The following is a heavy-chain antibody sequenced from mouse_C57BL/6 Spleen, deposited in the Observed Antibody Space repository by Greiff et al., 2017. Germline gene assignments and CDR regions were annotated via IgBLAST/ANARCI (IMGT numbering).Heavy chain of an antibody. CDR3: ARDQDGGSFGC. Sequence: VQLVESGGGLVKPGGSLKLSCAASGFTFSSYAMSWVRQTPEKRLEWVATISDGGSYTYYPDTVKGRFTISRDIAKNNLYLQMSHLKSEDTALYYCARDQDGGSFGCWGQGTTRTVSS. D-gene: IGHD2-3*01. J-gene: IGHJ2*01. CDR2: ISDGGSYT. CDR1: GFTFSSYA. V-gene: IGHV5-4*01.